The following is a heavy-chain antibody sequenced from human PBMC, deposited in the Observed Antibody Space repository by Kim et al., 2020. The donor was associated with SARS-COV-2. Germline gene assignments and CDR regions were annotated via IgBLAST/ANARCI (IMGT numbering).Heavy chain of an antibody. Sequence: SETLSLTCIVSGGSISDSRYYWGWIRQSPGKGLEWVASVYYSGSTFYSPSLRSRAAISVDTQNNQFSLKLRSLTAADTAVYFCARNLWFRDRYFDHWGQG. J-gene: IGHJ4*02. V-gene: IGHV4-39*01. CDR2: VYYSGST. D-gene: IGHD3-10*01. CDR1: GGSISDSRYY. CDR3: ARNLWFRDRYFDH.